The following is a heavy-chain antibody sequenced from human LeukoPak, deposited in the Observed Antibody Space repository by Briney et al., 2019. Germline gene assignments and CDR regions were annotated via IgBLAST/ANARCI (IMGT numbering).Heavy chain of an antibody. D-gene: IGHD3-10*01. V-gene: IGHV5-51*01. CDR3: ASPHGSGNYYNPKL. CDR2: IYPGDSDS. Sequence: GESLKISCKASGFTFTNYWIGWVRQMPGKGLEWMGIIYPGDSDSRYSPSFQGQVTISADRSISTTYLQWSSLKASDTAMYYCASPHGSGNYYNPKLWGQGTLVTVSS. J-gene: IGHJ4*02. CDR1: GFTFTNYW.